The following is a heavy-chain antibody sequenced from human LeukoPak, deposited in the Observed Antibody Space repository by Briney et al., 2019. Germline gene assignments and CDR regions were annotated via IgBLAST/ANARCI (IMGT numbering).Heavy chain of an antibody. J-gene: IGHJ4*02. CDR3: ARALSRWPHWGPFDY. Sequence: HPGGSLRLSCAASGFTFSNHWMSWVRQAPGKGLEWVANIKQDGSEKYSVDSVKGRFTISRDNAKNSLYLQMSSLRAEDTAVYYCARALSRWPHWGPFDYWGQGTLVTVSS. CDR1: GFTFSNHW. CDR2: IKQDGSEK. V-gene: IGHV3-7*01. D-gene: IGHD7-27*01.